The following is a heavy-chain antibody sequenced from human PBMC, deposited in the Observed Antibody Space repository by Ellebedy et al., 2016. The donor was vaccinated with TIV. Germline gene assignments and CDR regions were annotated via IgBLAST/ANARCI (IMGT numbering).Heavy chain of an antibody. Sequence: GESLKISCAASGFTFSSSGMHWVRQAPGKGLEWVAVIWSDGSTQLYADSAKGRFTISRDNFKNTLFLQMDSLRAEDTAMYYCARDLGNSPFDYWGQGTLVTVSS. J-gene: IGHJ4*02. CDR3: ARDLGNSPFDY. V-gene: IGHV3-33*02. CDR2: IWSDGSTQ. D-gene: IGHD7-27*01. CDR1: GFTFSSSG.